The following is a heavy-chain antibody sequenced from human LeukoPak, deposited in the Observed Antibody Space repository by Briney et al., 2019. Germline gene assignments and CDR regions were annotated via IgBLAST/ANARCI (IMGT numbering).Heavy chain of an antibody. CDR1: GFAFSNYA. Sequence: GVSLRLSCAASGFAFSNYAMTWVRQAPGKGLEWVSVISGNGVLTYYADSVKGRFTISRDNSKSTLYLQMNSLRAEDTAVYYCAKCGDFWSVYYMHMWGQGTMVTVSS. CDR3: AKCGDFWSVYYMHM. J-gene: IGHJ3*02. V-gene: IGHV3-23*01. D-gene: IGHD3-3*01. CDR2: ISGNGVLT.